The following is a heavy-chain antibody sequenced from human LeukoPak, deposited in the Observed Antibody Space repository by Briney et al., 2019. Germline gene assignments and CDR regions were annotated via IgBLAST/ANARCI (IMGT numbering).Heavy chain of an antibody. V-gene: IGHV3-73*01. CDR2: IRSKANSYAT. Sequence: GGSLRLSCAASGFTFSGSAMHWVRQASGKGLEWVDRIRSKANSYATAYAASVKGRFTISRDDSKNTAYLQMNSLKTEDTAVYYCARLRGYSSVYFDYWGQGTLVTVSS. CDR3: ARLRGYSSVYFDY. CDR1: GFTFSGSA. J-gene: IGHJ4*02. D-gene: IGHD6-13*01.